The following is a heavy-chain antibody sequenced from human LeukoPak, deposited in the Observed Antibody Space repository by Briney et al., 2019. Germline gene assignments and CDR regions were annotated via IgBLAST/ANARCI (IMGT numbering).Heavy chain of an antibody. J-gene: IGHJ4*02. CDR2: IRSSSSDI. V-gene: IGHV3-21*01. Sequence: GGSLRLSCAASGFTFSSYSMYWVRQAPGKGLEWVSFIRSSSSDIYYADSVKGRFTISRDNAKNSLYLQMDSLRAEDTAVYYCARVRSGSLDYWGQGTLVTVSS. CDR3: ARVRSGSLDY. D-gene: IGHD1-26*01. CDR1: GFTFSSYS.